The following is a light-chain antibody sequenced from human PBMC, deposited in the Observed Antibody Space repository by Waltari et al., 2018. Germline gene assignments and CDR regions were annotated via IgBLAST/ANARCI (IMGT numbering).Light chain of an antibody. Sequence: QSALPQPRSVSGSPGQSVTISCTGTSSDVGSYNYVSWYQQHPGKAPKLIIYDVSQRLSRVPDRFSGSKSGNTASLTISGLEADDEADYCCTSYAGAYTVFGGGTKLTVL. J-gene: IGLJ2*01. CDR3: TSYAGAYTV. V-gene: IGLV2-11*01. CDR1: SSDVGSYNY. CDR2: DVS.